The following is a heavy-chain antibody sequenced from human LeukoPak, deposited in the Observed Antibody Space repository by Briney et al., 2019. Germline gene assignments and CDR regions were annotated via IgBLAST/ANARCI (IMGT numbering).Heavy chain of an antibody. CDR2: ISYDGSNK. Sequence: PGGSLRLSCAASGFTFSSYAMHWVRQAPGKGLEWVAVISYDGSNKYYADSVKGRFTISRDNSKNTLYLQMNSLRAEDTAVCYCARYPRSLYSSSRGYAFDIWGQGTMVTVSS. J-gene: IGHJ3*02. D-gene: IGHD6-6*01. CDR3: ARYPRSLYSSSRGYAFDI. V-gene: IGHV3-30-3*01. CDR1: GFTFSSYA.